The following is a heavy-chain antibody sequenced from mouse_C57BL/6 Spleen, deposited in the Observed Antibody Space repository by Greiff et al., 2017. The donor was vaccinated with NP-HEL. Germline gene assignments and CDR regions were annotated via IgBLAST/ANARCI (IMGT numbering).Heavy chain of an antibody. J-gene: IGHJ2*01. D-gene: IGHD2-1*01. CDR2: IDPETGGT. CDR1: GYTFTDYE. CDR3: TRRHYGNYRYFDN. V-gene: IGHV1-15*01. Sequence: QVQLQQSGAELVRPGASVTLSCKASGYTFTDYEMHWVKQTPVHGLEWIGAIDPETGGTAYNQKFKGKAILTADKSSSTAYMELRSLTSEDSAVYYCTRRHYGNYRYFDNWGQGTTLTVSS.